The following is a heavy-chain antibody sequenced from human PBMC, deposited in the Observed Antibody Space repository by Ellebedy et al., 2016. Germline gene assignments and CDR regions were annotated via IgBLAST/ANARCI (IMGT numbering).Heavy chain of an antibody. V-gene: IGHV2-70*04. CDR3: ARIPIGTTLYDY. Sequence: SGPTLVXPTQTLTLTCTFSGFSLNTSGMRVSWVRQPPGKALEWLARFDWDDDKFYSTSLKTRVTISKDTSRNQVVLTMTNMDPVDTATYYCARIPIGTTLYDYWGQGTLVTVSS. CDR1: GFSLNTSGMR. J-gene: IGHJ4*02. CDR2: FDWDDDK. D-gene: IGHD2/OR15-2a*01.